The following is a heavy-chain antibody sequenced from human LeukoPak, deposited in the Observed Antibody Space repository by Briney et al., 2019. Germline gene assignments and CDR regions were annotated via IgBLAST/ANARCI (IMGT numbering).Heavy chain of an antibody. CDR3: ARDSSPSLVGATVFDY. CDR2: IIPIFGTA. J-gene: IGHJ4*02. Sequence: ASVTVSCMASGGTFSIYAISWVRQAPGQGLEWMGGIIPIFGTANYAQKLQGRVTMTTDTSTSTAYMELRSLRSDDTAVYYCARDSSPSLVGATVFDYWGQGTLVTVSS. CDR1: GGTFSIYA. V-gene: IGHV1-69*05. D-gene: IGHD1-26*01.